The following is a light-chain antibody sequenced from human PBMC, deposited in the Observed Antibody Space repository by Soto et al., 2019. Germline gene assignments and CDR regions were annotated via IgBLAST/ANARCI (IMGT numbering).Light chain of an antibody. V-gene: IGKV3D-15*01. J-gene: IGKJ5*01. CDR1: QSAGNF. CDR3: QQHNQWPIT. Sequence: EIVMTQSLSTLSVSPGETASLSCRASQSAGNFLALYQQKPGQAPRLLIYYISTRATGSPARFSGSGSGTEFTLTINSLQSEDSAVYYCQQHNQWPITIGQGTRLEIK. CDR2: YIS.